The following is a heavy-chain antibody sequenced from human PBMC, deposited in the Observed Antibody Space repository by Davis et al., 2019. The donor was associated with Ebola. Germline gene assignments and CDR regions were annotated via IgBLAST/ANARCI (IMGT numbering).Heavy chain of an antibody. J-gene: IGHJ6*02. V-gene: IGHV3-13*01. CDR1: GSTFRDYD. Sequence: PGGSLRLPCAASGSTFRDYDMCGLRQATGEGLGWVAGMGIVGDTHDSGSVNGRFTITRENAKNSVYLQMNSLRDGNTAVYYCVRDPSGRGLDVWGQGTTVTVSS. CDR2: MGIVGDT. CDR3: VRDPSGRGLDV. D-gene: IGHD3-10*01.